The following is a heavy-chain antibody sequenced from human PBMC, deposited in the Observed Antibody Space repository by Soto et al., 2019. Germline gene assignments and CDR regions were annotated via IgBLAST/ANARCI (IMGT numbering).Heavy chain of an antibody. CDR1: GFTFSGSA. CDR2: IRSKANSYAT. D-gene: IGHD3-3*01. V-gene: IGHV3-73*01. J-gene: IGHJ4*02. CDR3: TSSPITISGVVTTYPFDY. Sequence: PGGSLRLSCAASGFTFSGSAMHWVRQASGKGLEWVGRIRSKANSYATAYAASVKGRFTISRDDSKNTAYLQMNSLKTEDTAVYYCTSSPITISGVVTTYPFDYWGQGTLVTVSS.